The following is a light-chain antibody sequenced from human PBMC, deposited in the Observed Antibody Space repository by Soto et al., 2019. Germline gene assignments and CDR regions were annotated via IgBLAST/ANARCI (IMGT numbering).Light chain of an antibody. J-gene: IGKJ1*01. CDR3: QHYGRAPATWT. CDR1: QGISNY. Sequence: DIQMTQSPSSLSASVGHRVTITCLASQGISNYLAWYQQKPGKVPKLLIYAASSLRSGVPSRFTASAFVTDFTRTISSLQPEEVATYYCQHYGRAPATWTFGQGTKVDIK. V-gene: IGKV1-27*01. CDR2: AAS.